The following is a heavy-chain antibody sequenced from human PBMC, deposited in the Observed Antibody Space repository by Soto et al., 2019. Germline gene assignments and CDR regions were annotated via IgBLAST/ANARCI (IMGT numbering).Heavy chain of an antibody. V-gene: IGHV4-59*01. D-gene: IGHD3-22*01. J-gene: IGHJ3*02. CDR1: GGSISSYY. CDR3: ARAKITMIVGGAFDI. Sequence: QVQLQESGPGLVKPSETLSLTCTVSGGSISSYYWSWIRQPQGKGLEWIGYIYYSGSTNYNPSLKSRVTISVDTSKNQFSLKLSSVTAADTAVYYCARAKITMIVGGAFDIWGQGTMVTVSS. CDR2: IYYSGST.